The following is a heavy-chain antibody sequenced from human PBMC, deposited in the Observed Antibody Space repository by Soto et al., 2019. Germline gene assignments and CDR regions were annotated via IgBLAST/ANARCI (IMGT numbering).Heavy chain of an antibody. CDR3: ARVGYSSSWSYGMDV. CDR2: ISAYNGNT. CDR1: GYTFPRYG. Sequence: APVNVSCKASGYTFPRYGISWVRQARGQGLEWMGWISAYNGNTNYAQKLQGRVTMTTDTSTSTAYMELRSLRSDDTAVYYCARVGYSSSWSYGMDVWGQGTTVTVSS. J-gene: IGHJ6*02. D-gene: IGHD6-13*01. V-gene: IGHV1-18*04.